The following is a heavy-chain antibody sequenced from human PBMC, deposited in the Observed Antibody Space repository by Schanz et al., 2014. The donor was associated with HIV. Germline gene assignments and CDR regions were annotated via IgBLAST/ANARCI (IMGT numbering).Heavy chain of an antibody. D-gene: IGHD6-13*01. CDR2: INPKSGGT. CDR3: ASDLSVYSSSSSV. J-gene: IGHJ6*02. CDR1: GYTFVDHY. Sequence: QVRLVQSGAEVKKPGGSVKVSCTASGYTFVDHYVHWVRQAPGQGLEWLGWINPKSGGTNYAQKFQGRVTMTRDTSISTAYMELSRLRSDDTAVYYCASDLSVYSSSSSVWGQGTTVTVSS. V-gene: IGHV1-2*02.